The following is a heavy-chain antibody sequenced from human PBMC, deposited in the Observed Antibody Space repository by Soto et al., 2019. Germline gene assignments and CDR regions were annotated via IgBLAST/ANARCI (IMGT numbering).Heavy chain of an antibody. CDR3: ARGKDYTGSSGMDV. V-gene: IGHV6-1*01. J-gene: IGHJ6*02. Sequence: SQTLSLTCAISGDSVSSDTAAWNWIRQSPSRGLEWLGRTYYRSKWYNDYAVSVKSRITLNPDTSKNQFSLQLNSLTPEDTAVYYCARGKDYTGSSGMDVWGQGITVTVSS. D-gene: IGHD6-6*01. CDR1: GDSVSSDTAA. CDR2: TYYRSKWYN.